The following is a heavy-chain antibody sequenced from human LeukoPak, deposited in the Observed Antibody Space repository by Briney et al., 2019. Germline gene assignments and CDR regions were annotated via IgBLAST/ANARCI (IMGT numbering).Heavy chain of an antibody. J-gene: IGHJ3*02. D-gene: IGHD2-15*01. Sequence: GASVKVSCKASGGTFSSYGISWMRQAPRQGLEWMGGIIPIFGTANYAQKFQDRVTITADESTSTAYMDLSSLRSEDTAVYYCAREFPSAADAFDIWGQGTMVTVSS. CDR2: IIPIFGTA. CDR3: AREFPSAADAFDI. CDR1: GGTFSSYG. V-gene: IGHV1-69*13.